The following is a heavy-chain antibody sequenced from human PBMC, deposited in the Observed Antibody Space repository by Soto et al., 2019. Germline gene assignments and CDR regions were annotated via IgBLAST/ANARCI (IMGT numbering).Heavy chain of an antibody. Sequence: PGGSLRLSCAASGFTFSRYGMNWVRQASGKGLEWVSGVRSDGDTTYNADSVKGRFTVSRDNFKNTVGLQMNSLRVEDTAVYYCAKGKGVGATPDGANCWGQGTLVTVSS. CDR2: VRSDGDTT. V-gene: IGHV3-23*01. CDR1: GFTFSRYG. CDR3: AKGKGVGATPDGANC. J-gene: IGHJ4*02. D-gene: IGHD1-26*01.